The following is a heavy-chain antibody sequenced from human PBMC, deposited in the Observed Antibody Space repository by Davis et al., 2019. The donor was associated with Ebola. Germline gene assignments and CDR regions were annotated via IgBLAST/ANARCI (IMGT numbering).Heavy chain of an antibody. CDR3: ARDGYYYDSSGYSLALDY. J-gene: IGHJ4*02. CDR1: GYTFTSYG. V-gene: IGHV1-18*04. CDR2: ISAYNGNT. D-gene: IGHD3-22*01. Sequence: AASVKVSCKASGYTFTSYGISWVRQAPGQGLEWMGWISAYNGNTNYAQKLQGRVTMTRDTSASTAYMELSSLRSEDTAVYYCARDGYYYDSSGYSLALDYWGQGTLVTVSS.